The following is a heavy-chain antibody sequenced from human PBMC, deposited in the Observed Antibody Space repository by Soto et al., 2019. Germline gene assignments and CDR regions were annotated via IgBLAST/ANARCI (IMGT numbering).Heavy chain of an antibody. CDR1: GFTFSSYA. D-gene: IGHD3-22*01. CDR3: ETVIWGYYDSSGYLLDY. CDR2: ISGSGGST. V-gene: IGHV3-23*01. Sequence: GGSLRLSGAASGFTFSSYAMSWVRQAPGKGLEWVSAISGSGGSTNYADSVEGRLTISRDNSKSTLYLQMNCLRAEDPAVYYCETVIWGYYDSSGYLLDYWGQGTLVTVSS. J-gene: IGHJ4*02.